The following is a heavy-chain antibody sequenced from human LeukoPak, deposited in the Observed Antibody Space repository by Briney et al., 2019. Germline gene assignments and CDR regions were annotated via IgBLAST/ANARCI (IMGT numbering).Heavy chain of an antibody. Sequence: GGSLRLSCAVSGFTFSSYGIHWVRQAPGKGLEWVTFISHDGTKNYYADSVKGRFTVSRDNSKNTLYLQMNSLRAEDTAVYYCASSIDGGSFDYWGQGTLVTVSS. D-gene: IGHD3-16*01. CDR3: ASSIDGGSFDY. V-gene: IGHV3-30*03. J-gene: IGHJ4*02. CDR2: ISHDGTKN. CDR1: GFTFSSYG.